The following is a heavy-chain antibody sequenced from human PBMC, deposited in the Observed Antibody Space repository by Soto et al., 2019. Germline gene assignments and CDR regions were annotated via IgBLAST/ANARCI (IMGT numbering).Heavy chain of an antibody. V-gene: IGHV3-33*01. J-gene: IGHJ4*02. Sequence: QVQLVESGGGVVQPGRSLRLSCAASGFTFSSYDMHWVRQAPGKGLEWVAVIWYDGSNKYYADSVKGRFTISRDNSKNTLYLQMNSLRAEDTAVYYCARVFEPGRNYYGSGTYFDYWGQGTLVTVSS. CDR2: IWYDGSNK. CDR1: GFTFSSYD. D-gene: IGHD3-10*01. CDR3: ARVFEPGRNYYGSGTYFDY.